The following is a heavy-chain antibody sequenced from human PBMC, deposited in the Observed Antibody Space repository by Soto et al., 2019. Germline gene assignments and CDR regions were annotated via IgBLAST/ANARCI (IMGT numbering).Heavy chain of an antibody. V-gene: IGHV1-2*04. CDR1: GYTFTGYY. Sequence: ASVKVSCKASGYTFTGYYMHWVRQAPGQGLEWMGWINPNSGGTNYAQKFQGWVTMTRDTSISTAYMELSRLRSDDTAVYYCARACTSCYAGVLLEPTNNYYYYGMDVWGQGTTVTVSS. D-gene: IGHD2-2*01. CDR3: ARACTSCYAGVLLEPTNNYYYYGMDV. CDR2: INPNSGGT. J-gene: IGHJ6*02.